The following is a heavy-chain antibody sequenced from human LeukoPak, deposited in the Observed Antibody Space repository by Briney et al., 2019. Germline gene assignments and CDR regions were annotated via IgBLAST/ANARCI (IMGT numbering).Heavy chain of an antibody. V-gene: IGHV3-21*01. CDR1: GFTFSSYA. D-gene: IGHD1-7*01. Sequence: IPGGSLRLSCAASGFTFSSYAMSWVRQAPGKGLEWVSSISSSSSYIYYADSVKGRFTISRDNAKNSLYLQMNSLRAEDTAVYYCARKRELYYYGMDVWGQGTTVTVSS. CDR3: ARKRELYYYGMDV. J-gene: IGHJ6*02. CDR2: ISSSSSYI.